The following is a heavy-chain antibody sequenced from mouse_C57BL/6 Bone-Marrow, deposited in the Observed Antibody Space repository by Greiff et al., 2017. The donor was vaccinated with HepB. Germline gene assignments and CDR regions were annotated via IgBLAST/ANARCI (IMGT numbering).Heavy chain of an antibody. J-gene: IGHJ3*01. CDR2: INPNNGGT. D-gene: IGHD3-2*02. CDR1: GYTFTDYY. Sequence: EVQLQQSGPELVKPGASVKISCKASGYTFTDYYMNWVKQSHGKSLEWIGDINPNNGGTSYNQKFKGKATLTVDKSSSTAYMELRSLTSEDSAVYYCARWAAQATTLAYWGQGTLVTVSA. V-gene: IGHV1-26*01. CDR3: ARWAAQATTLAY.